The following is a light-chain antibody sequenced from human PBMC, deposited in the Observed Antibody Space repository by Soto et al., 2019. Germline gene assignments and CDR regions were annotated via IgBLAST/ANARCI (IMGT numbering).Light chain of an antibody. CDR2: GAT. V-gene: IGKV3-20*01. J-gene: IGKJ1*01. CDR1: QSITNSF. Sequence: EIVLTQSPGTLSLSPGERATLSCRASQSITNSFLAWYQQKFGQAPRLLIYGATNRATGIPDRFSGSGSGTDFTLTISRLELEDFAVYYCHQYDGSPRTFGQGTKVEIK. CDR3: HQYDGSPRT.